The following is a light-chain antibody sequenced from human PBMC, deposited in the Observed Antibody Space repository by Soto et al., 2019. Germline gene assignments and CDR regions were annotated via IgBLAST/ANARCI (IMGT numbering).Light chain of an antibody. V-gene: IGKV1-5*03. CDR3: QQYNSQTLDPT. CDR2: KAS. CDR1: QSISSW. Sequence: DIQMTQSPSTLSASVGDRVTITCRASQSISSWLAWYQQKPGEAPKLLIYKASSLESGVPSRFSGSGSGTEFTLTISSLQTDDFATYYCQQYNSQTLDPTFGQGAKVDI. J-gene: IGKJ1*01.